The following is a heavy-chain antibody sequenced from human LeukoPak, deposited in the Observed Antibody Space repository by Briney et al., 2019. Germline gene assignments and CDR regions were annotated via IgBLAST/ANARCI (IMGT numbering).Heavy chain of an antibody. CDR1: RGSISSYY. Sequence: SETLSLTCTVSRGSISSYYWSWIRQPPGKGLEWIGYAYFSGSTNYNSSLKSRLTISIDTSKNQFSLKLSSVTAADTAVYYCARGGSSVTPADYWGQGTLVTVSS. D-gene: IGHD6-19*01. V-gene: IGHV4-59*01. CDR3: ARGGSSVTPADY. CDR2: AYFSGST. J-gene: IGHJ4*02.